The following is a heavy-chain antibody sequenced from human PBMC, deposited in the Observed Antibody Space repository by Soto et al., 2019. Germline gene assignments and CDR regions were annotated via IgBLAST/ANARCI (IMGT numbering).Heavy chain of an antibody. CDR1: GGSISTSRSY. CDR2: IFYSGST. D-gene: IGHD2-21*01. V-gene: IGHV4-39*01. CDR3: ARQPTTGDTDLWFDP. Sequence: QLQLLESGPGLVKASETLSRTCNVPGGSISTSRSYWAWIRQPPGNGLEWLANIFYSGSTYYNPSLASQVTVSVDTSKNEFSLKLRSVTAADTAVYYGARQPTTGDTDLWFDPWGQGTLVTVSS. J-gene: IGHJ5*02.